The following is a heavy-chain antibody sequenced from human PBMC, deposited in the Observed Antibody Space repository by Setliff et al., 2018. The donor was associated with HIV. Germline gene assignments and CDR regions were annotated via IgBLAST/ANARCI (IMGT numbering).Heavy chain of an antibody. CDR1: GYTFTDYY. V-gene: IGHV1-2*02. CDR3: ARGGALSGFFFPNWLDP. J-gene: IGHJ5*02. CDR2: INAESGDT. D-gene: IGHD6-19*01. Sequence: ASVKVSCKASGYTFTDYYIQWVRQAPGQGLEWMGWINAESGDTNYAEKFLGRVTMTRKTSINTAYMELTRLKSHDTAVYCCARGGALSGFFFPNWLDPWGQGTLVTVSS.